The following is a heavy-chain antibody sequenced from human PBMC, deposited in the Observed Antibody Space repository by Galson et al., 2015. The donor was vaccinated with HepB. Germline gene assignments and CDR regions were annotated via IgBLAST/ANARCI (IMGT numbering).Heavy chain of an antibody. V-gene: IGHV3-23*01. CDR3: AKDQSNTVTTGVDY. Sequence: SLRLSCAASGFTFSSYAMSWVRQAPGKGLEGVSAISGSGGSTYYADSVKGRFTISRDNSKNTLYLQMNSLRAEDTAVYYCAKDQSNTVTTGVDYWGQGTLVTVSS. CDR1: GFTFSSYA. CDR2: ISGSGGST. D-gene: IGHD4-17*01. J-gene: IGHJ4*02.